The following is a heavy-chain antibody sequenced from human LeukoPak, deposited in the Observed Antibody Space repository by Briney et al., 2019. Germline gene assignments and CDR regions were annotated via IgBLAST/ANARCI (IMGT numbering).Heavy chain of an antibody. V-gene: IGHV3-23*01. Sequence: GGSLRLSCAASGFTFSSYAMSWVRQAPGKGLEWVSAISGSGGSTYYADSVKGRFTIPRDNSKNTLYLQMNSLRAEDTAVYYCAIPYPSIAVAVTGYFDYWGQGTLVTVSS. D-gene: IGHD6-19*01. J-gene: IGHJ4*02. CDR1: GFTFSSYA. CDR2: ISGSGGST. CDR3: AIPYPSIAVAVTGYFDY.